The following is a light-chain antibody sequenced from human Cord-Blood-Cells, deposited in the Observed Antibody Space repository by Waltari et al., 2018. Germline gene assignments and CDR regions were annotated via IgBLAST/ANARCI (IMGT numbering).Light chain of an antibody. J-gene: IGKJ2*01. CDR2: AAS. Sequence: DIQMTQPPSSLSASVGDRVTITCRASPSISSYLNWYQQKPRKAPNLLIYAASSLQSGVPSRFSGSGSGTDFTLTISSLQPEDFATYYCQQSYSTPYTFGQGTKLEIK. CDR3: QQSYSTPYT. V-gene: IGKV1-39*01. CDR1: PSISSY.